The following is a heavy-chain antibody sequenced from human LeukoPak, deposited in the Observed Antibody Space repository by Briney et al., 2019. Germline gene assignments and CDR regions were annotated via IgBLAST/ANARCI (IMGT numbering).Heavy chain of an antibody. CDR1: GYSISSGYY. CDR2: IYHSGST. V-gene: IGHV4-38-2*02. Sequence: SETLSLTCTVSGYSISSGYYWGWIRQPPGKGLEWIGSIYHSGSTYYNPSLKSRVTISVDTSKNQFSLKLSSVTAADTAVYYCARDGGVVVVAEGLRYYYGMDVWGQGTTVTVSS. CDR3: ARDGGVVVVAEGLRYYYGMDV. J-gene: IGHJ6*02. D-gene: IGHD2-15*01.